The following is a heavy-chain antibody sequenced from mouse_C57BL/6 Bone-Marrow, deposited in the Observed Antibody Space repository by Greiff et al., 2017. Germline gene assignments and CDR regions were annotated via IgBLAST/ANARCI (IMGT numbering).Heavy chain of an antibody. CDR3: AGGLLNFDY. CDR1: GYSITSGYY. D-gene: IGHD1-2*01. V-gene: IGHV3-6*01. CDR2: ISYDGSN. J-gene: IGHJ2*01. Sequence: EVQLKESGPGLVKPSQSLSLTCSVTGYSITSGYYWNWIRQFPGNKLEWMGYISYDGSNNSNPSLKNRISITRDTSKNQFFLKLNSVTTEDTATFYCAGGLLNFDYWGKGTTLTVSS.